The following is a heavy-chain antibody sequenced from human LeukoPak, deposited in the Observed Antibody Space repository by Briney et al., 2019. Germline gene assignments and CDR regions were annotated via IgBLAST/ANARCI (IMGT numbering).Heavy chain of an antibody. D-gene: IGHD2-21*01. Sequence: SETLSLTCAVYGGSFSGYYWSWIRQPPGKGLEWIGEINHSGSTNYNPSLKSRVTISVDTSKNQFSLKLSSVTAADTAVYYCAXXXXXXXXXXLHQNGAYARFDYWGQGTLVTVSS. J-gene: IGHJ4*02. CDR3: AXXXXXXXXXXLHQNGAYARFDY. CDR2: INHSGST. CDR1: GGSFSGYY. V-gene: IGHV4-34*01.